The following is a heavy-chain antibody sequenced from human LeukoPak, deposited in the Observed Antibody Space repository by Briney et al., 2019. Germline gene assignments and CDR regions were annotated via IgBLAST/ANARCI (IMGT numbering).Heavy chain of an antibody. CDR2: ISRSSSDI. J-gene: IGHJ6*04. Sequence: GGSLRLSCAASGFTFSSHRMNWVRQAPGKGLEWVSDISRSSSDIHYADSVTGRFTISRDNAKNSVYLQMNSLRVEDTAVYYCARDSGRYGYHMDVWGKGTTVTVSS. D-gene: IGHD1-26*01. CDR3: ARDSGRYGYHMDV. CDR1: GFTFSSHR. V-gene: IGHV3-48*01.